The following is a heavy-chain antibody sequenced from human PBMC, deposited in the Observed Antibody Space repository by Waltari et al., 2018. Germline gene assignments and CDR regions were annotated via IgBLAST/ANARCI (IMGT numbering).Heavy chain of an antibody. CDR2: MQYRGST. J-gene: IGHJ1*01. CDR3: GRIAFGDDGGYFQY. V-gene: IGHV4-39*01. D-gene: IGHD4-17*01. Sequence: QVQLQESGPGLVKPSETLSLTCTVSGGSISSNYNWGWIRQPPGKGLEWMGNMQYRGSTFYNPSLESRVTISLDTSRNQFSLRLSSVYAADTAVYFCGRIAFGDDGGYFQYWGQCTLVTVSS. CDR1: GGSISSNYN.